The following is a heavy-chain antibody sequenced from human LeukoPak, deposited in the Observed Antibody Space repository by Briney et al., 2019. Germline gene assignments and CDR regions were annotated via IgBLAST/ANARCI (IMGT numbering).Heavy chain of an antibody. Sequence: PGGSLRLSCAASGFTFSTYGMNWVRQAPGKGLDWLAVILENGSNQYYADSVKGRFTISRDNSKNTLFPQMNSLRGEDTAMYYCARVQGGGYRTADYWGQGTLVTVSS. CDR3: ARVQGGGYRTADY. CDR2: ILENGSNQ. J-gene: IGHJ4*02. V-gene: IGHV3-30*19. CDR1: GFTFSTYG. D-gene: IGHD6-19*01.